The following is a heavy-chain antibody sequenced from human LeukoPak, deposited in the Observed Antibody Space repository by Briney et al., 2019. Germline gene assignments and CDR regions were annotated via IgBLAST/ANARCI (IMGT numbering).Heavy chain of an antibody. Sequence: ASVKVSCKASGYTFTSYDINWVRQATGQGLEWMGWMNPNSGNTGYAQKFQGRVTMTRNTSISTAYMELSSLRSEDTAVYYCARGYSGRRWGLYYMDVWGKGTTATISS. D-gene: IGHD1-26*01. CDR3: ARGYSGRRWGLYYMDV. J-gene: IGHJ6*03. V-gene: IGHV1-8*01. CDR2: MNPNSGNT. CDR1: GYTFTSYD.